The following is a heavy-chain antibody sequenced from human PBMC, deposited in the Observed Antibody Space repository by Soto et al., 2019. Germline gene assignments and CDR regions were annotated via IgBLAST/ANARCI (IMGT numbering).Heavy chain of an antibody. V-gene: IGHV4-59*01. D-gene: IGHD4-17*01. J-gene: IGHJ4*02. CDR3: ARDSGYGDPFDY. CDR1: GGSISAYY. Sequence: TSETLSLTCSVSGGSISAYYWSWIRQPPGKGLEWIGYIYYSGSTNYNPSLKSRVTISVDTSKNQFSLRLSSVTAADTAVYYCARDSGYGDPFDYWGQGTLVTVS. CDR2: IYYSGST.